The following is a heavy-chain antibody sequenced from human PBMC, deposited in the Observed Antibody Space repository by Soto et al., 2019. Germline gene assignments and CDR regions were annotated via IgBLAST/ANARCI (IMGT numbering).Heavy chain of an antibody. CDR1: GGTFSSYA. CDR2: IIPIFGTA. D-gene: IGHD3-3*01. J-gene: IGHJ4*02. V-gene: IGHV1-69*13. Sequence: GASVKVSCKASGGTFSSYASSWVRQAPGQGLEWMGGIIPIFGTANYAQKFQGRVTITADESTSTAYMELSSLRSGDTAVYYCARSTSPHNDCWRLDAYFYDYWGQGTPVPVSS. CDR3: ARSTSPHNDCWRLDAYFYDY.